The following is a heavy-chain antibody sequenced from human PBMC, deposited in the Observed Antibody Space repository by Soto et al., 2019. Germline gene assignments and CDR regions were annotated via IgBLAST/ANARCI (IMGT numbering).Heavy chain of an antibody. Sequence: QVQLQESGPGLVKPSETLSLTCTVSGGSISSYYWSWIRQPPGKGLEWIGYIYYSGSTNYNPALTGRVSISVGTSKKQCSLKLSSVTAAVTAVYYCARSRPYGCSGGSCRKNLFDYWGQGTLVTVSS. J-gene: IGHJ4*02. CDR1: GGSISSYY. CDR2: IYYSGST. CDR3: ARSRPYGCSGGSCRKNLFDY. V-gene: IGHV4-59*01. D-gene: IGHD2-15*01.